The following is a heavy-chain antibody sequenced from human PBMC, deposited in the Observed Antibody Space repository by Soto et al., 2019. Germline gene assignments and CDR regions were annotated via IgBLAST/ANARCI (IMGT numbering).Heavy chain of an antibody. CDR2: IIPIFGTA. CDR1: GGNFSSHA. CDR3: ARSLFGERPAYYYYYGMDV. V-gene: IGHV1-69*13. J-gene: IGHJ6*02. D-gene: IGHD3-10*02. Sequence: SVKVSCKASGGNFSSHAISWVRQAPGQGLEWMGGIIPIFGTANYAQKFQGRVTITADESTSTAYMELSSLRSEDTAVYYFARSLFGERPAYYYYYGMDVWGQGTTVTVSS.